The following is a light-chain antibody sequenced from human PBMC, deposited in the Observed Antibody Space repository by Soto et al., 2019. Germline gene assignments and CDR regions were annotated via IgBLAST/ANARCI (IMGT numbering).Light chain of an antibody. CDR2: DDS. CDR1: NIGGKN. Sequence: SYELAQPPSVSVAPGQTATVSCGGNNIGGKNVHWYQQKPGQAPVLVVYDDSDRPSGIPERFSGSNSGNTATLTISSVEAGDEAAYYCQVWDSDSDPSYVFGGGTKVTVL. CDR3: QVWDSDSDPSYV. J-gene: IGLJ1*01. V-gene: IGLV3-21*02.